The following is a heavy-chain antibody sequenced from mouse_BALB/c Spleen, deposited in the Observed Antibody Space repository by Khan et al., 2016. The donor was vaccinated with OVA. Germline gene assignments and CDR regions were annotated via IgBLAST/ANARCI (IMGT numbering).Heavy chain of an antibody. Sequence: EVQLQESGPGLVKPSQSLSLTCTVTGYSITSDYAWNWIRQFPGNKLEWMGYISYSDRTSYNPSLKSRISITRDTSKNQFFLQLNSVTTEDTATXYCARSATITTVVATDFDYWGQGTTLTVSS. V-gene: IGHV3-2*02. CDR3: ARSATITTVVATDFDY. CDR1: GYSITSDYA. D-gene: IGHD1-1*01. J-gene: IGHJ2*01. CDR2: ISYSDRT.